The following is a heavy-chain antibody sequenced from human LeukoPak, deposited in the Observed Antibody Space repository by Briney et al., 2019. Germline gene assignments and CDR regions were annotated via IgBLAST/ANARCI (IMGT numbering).Heavy chain of an antibody. D-gene: IGHD3-10*01. CDR2: IYYSGST. V-gene: IGHV4-39*07. CDR1: GGSISSSSYY. CDR3: ARGRGGSGSFWMTNQYYFDY. Sequence: RPSETLSLTCTVSGGSISSSSYYWGWIRQPPGKGLEWIGSIYYSGSTYYNPSLKSRVTISVDTSKNQFSLKLSSVTAADTAVYYCARGRGGSGSFWMTNQYYFDYWGQGTLVTVSS. J-gene: IGHJ4*02.